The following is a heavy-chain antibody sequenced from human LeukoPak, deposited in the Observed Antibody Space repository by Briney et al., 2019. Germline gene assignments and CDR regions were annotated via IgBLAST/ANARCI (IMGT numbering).Heavy chain of an antibody. V-gene: IGHV1-2*02. Sequence: ASVKVSCKASGFFFTGNYIHWVRQAPGQGLEWMGWIDPNSGGTNYAQKFQGRVTMTRATSISTAYMEVSSLRSDDTAVYFCAREQGFAVAGAFDYWGQGTLVTVSS. D-gene: IGHD6-19*01. CDR3: AREQGFAVAGAFDY. CDR1: GFFFTGNY. J-gene: IGHJ4*02. CDR2: IDPNSGGT.